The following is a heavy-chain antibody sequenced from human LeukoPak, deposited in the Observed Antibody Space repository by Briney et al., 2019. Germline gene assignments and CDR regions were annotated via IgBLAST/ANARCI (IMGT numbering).Heavy chain of an antibody. CDR1: GFSFTTYE. CDR3: ASGPQYTRSFPY. D-gene: IGHD1-26*01. J-gene: IGHJ4*02. Sequence: GGSLRLSCAASGFSFTTYEMTWVRQAPGMGLEWLSYISSGGDTIKYADSVKGRFTISRDSAENALYLQMNNLGVDDTAVYFCASGPQYTRSFPYWGQGTLVAVSS. CDR2: ISSGGDTI. V-gene: IGHV3-48*03.